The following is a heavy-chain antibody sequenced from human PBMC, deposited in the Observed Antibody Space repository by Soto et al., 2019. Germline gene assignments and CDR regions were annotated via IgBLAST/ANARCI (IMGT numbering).Heavy chain of an antibody. CDR1: GGSISSSNW. D-gene: IGHD6-13*01. CDR3: ARAAMGGSSWPFDS. V-gene: IGHV4-4*02. Sequence: QVQLQESGPGLVKPSGTLSLTCAVSGGSISSSNWWSWVRQPPGKGLEWIGEIYHSGSTNYNPSLKSRVTIAVDKSRSQFSLELSSVTAADTAVYYCARAAMGGSSWPFDSWGQGTLVTVSS. J-gene: IGHJ4*02. CDR2: IYHSGST.